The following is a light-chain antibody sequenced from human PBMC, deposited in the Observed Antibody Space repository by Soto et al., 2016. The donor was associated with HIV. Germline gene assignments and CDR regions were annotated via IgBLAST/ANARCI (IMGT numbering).Light chain of an antibody. V-gene: IGKV1-5*03. J-gene: IGKJ1*01. CDR3: QQYNTVPWT. CDR2: KTS. Sequence: DIQMTQFPSILSASIGDRVTITCRASQSVSVWLAWYQQKPGKAPNLLIFKTSTLEVGVPSRFSGSGSGTDFTLTLSSVQPDDVGTYYCQQYNTVPWTFGQGTKLEMK. CDR1: QSVSVW.